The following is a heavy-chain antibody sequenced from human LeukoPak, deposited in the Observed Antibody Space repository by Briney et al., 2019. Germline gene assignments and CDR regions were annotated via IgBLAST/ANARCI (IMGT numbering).Heavy chain of an antibody. D-gene: IGHD1-1*01. CDR2: INPHDSDT. J-gene: IGHJ3*02. V-gene: IGHV5-51*01. CDR1: GYTFSNHW. CDR3: ARRLSGADAFDI. Sequence: GESLKISCQASGYTFSNHWPAWVRQMPGGKDLEWMAIINPHDSDTRYSPSFEGQVTISADKSISTAYLQWSSLKASDTAMYYCARRLSGADAFDIWGQGTMVTVSS.